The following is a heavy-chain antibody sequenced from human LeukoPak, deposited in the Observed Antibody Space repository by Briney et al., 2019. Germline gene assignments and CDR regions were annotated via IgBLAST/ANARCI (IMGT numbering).Heavy chain of an antibody. J-gene: IGHJ4*02. CDR3: ARGDHPSGYYFDY. D-gene: IGHD7-27*01. CDR2: IIPIFGTA. V-gene: IGHV1-69*05. Sequence: GASVKVSCKASGGTFSSYAISWVRQAPGQGLEWMGGIIPIFGTANYAQRFQGRVTITTDESTSTAYMELSSLRSEDTAVYYCARGDHPSGYYFDYWGQGTLVTVSA. CDR1: GGTFSSYA.